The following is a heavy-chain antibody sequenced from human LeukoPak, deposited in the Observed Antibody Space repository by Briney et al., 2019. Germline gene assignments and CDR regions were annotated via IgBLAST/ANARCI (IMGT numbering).Heavy chain of an antibody. CDR2: IYYSGST. CDR1: GGSISSGGYY. Sequence: SETLSLTCTVSGGSISSGGYYWSWIRQHPGKGLEWIGYIYYSGSTYYNPSLKSRVTISVDTSKNQFSLKLSSVTAADTAVYYCAAYYYDSSGYYYRDYWGQGTLVTVSS. J-gene: IGHJ4*02. CDR3: AAYYYDSSGYYYRDY. D-gene: IGHD3-22*01. V-gene: IGHV4-31*03.